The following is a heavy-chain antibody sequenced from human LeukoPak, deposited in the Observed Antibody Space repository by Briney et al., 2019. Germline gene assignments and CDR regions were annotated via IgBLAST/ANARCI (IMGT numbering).Heavy chain of an antibody. D-gene: IGHD3-10*01. CDR2: ISSNGGST. V-gene: IGHV3-64*01. CDR1: GFTFSSYA. J-gene: IGHJ4*02. Sequence: GGSLRLSCAASGFTFSSYAMHWVRQAPGKGLEYVSGISSNGGSTYYANSVKGRFTISRDNSKNIVKLQMGSLRVEDTAVYHCARMTLYGSGTVDWGQGILVTASS. CDR3: ARMTLYGSGTVD.